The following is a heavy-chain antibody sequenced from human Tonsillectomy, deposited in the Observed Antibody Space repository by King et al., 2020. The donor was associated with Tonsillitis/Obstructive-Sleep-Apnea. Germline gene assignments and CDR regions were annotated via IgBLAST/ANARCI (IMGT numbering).Heavy chain of an antibody. CDR3: ATLSSTQLHTPAEYFLH. Sequence: QVQLVQSGAEVKKPGASVKVSCKVSGYTLTELSMHWVRQAPGKGLEWMGGFDPEDGETMYAQKFQGRVTMTEDTATDTAYMDLSSLRSEDTAVYYCATLSSTQLHTPAEYFLHWGQGTLVTVSS. V-gene: IGHV1-24*01. CDR2: FDPEDGET. D-gene: IGHD2-2*01. CDR1: GYTLTELS. J-gene: IGHJ1*01.